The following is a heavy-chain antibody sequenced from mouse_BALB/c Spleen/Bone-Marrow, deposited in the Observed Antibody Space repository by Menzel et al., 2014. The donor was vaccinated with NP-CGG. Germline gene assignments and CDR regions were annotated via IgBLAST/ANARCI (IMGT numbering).Heavy chain of an antibody. J-gene: IGHJ4*01. CDR2: IAPGSGST. V-gene: IGHV1S41*01. CDR1: GYTFXSYW. Sequence: DLVKPGASVKLSCKASGYTFXSYWINWIKQRPGQGLEWIGRIAPGSGSTYYDEMFKGKATLTVDTSSSTAYIQLSSLSSEDSAVYFCARSYYGGAMDYWGQGTSVTVSS. CDR3: ARSYYGGAMDY. D-gene: IGHD1-1*01.